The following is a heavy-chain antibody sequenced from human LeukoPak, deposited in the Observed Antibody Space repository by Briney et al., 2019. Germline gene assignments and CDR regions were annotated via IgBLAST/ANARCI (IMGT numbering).Heavy chain of an antibody. CDR3: ARADY. CDR2: ISSSGRAI. J-gene: IGHJ4*02. CDR1: GFPFSSFD. Sequence: PGGSLRLSCAASGFPFSSFDMNWVRQVPGKGLEWVSYISSSGRAIYYADSVEGRFTISRDNAKNSLYLQMNSLRAEDTAVYFCARADYWGQGTLVTVSS. V-gene: IGHV3-48*03.